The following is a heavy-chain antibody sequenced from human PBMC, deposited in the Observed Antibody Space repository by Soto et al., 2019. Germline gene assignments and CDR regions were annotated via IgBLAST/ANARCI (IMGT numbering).Heavy chain of an antibody. J-gene: IGHJ4*02. D-gene: IGHD4-17*01. CDR1: GGSFSGYY. CDR2: INHSGST. CDR3: ASHAVTYGGKYYFDY. V-gene: IGHV4-34*01. Sequence: LSLTCAVYGGSFSGYYWSWIRQPPGKGLEWIGEINHSGSTNYNPSLKSRVTISVDTSKNQFSLKLSSVTAADTAVYYCASHAVTYGGKYYFDYWGQGTLVTVSS.